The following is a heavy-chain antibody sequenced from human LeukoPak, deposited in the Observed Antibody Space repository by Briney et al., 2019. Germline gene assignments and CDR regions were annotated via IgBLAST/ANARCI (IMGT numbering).Heavy chain of an antibody. D-gene: IGHD3-22*01. V-gene: IGHV3-49*04. CDR3: TRTYYDSSGYLFDY. CDR1: GFTSGFTFGDYA. CDR2: IRTKAYGGTT. Sequence: QPGRSLRLSCTASGFTSGFTFGDYAMSWVRQAPGKGLEWVCFIRTKAYGGTTEYAASVKGRFTISRDGSKSIAYLQMNSLKTEDTAVYYCTRTYYDSSGYLFDYWAREPWSPSLQ. J-gene: IGHJ4*02.